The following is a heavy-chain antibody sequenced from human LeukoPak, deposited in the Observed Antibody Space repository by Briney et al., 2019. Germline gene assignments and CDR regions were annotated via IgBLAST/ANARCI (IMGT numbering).Heavy chain of an antibody. V-gene: IGHV4-34*01. CDR2: INHSGST. CDR3: ARGGPRYCSGGSCYFGY. CDR1: GGSFSGYY. J-gene: IGHJ4*02. D-gene: IGHD2-15*01. Sequence: SETLSLTCAVYGGSFSGYYWSWIRQPPGKGLEWIGEINHSGSTNYNPSLKSRVTISVDTSKNQFSLKLSSVTAADTAVYYCARGGPRYCSGGSCYFGYWGQGTLVTVSS.